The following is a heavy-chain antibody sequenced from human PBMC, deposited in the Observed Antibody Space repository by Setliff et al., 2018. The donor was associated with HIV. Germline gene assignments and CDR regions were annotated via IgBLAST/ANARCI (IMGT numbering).Heavy chain of an antibody. CDR1: GGSIKSSSYY. J-gene: IGHJ4*02. CDR3: MRGRSITIFGVAYFDF. D-gene: IGHD3-3*01. CDR2: IYYSGNT. Sequence: SETLSLTCTVSGGSIKSSSYYWGWIRQPPGKGLEWIGSIYYSGNTYYNPSLKSRVTISVDMSNNQFSLKVTSVTAADTAVYYCMRGRSITIFGVAYFDFWGQGTQVTVS. V-gene: IGHV4-39*07.